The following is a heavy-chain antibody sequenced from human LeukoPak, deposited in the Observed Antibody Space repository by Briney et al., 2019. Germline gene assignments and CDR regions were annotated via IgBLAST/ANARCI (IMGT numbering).Heavy chain of an antibody. CDR2: IIPMFGIA. V-gene: IGHV1-69*04. D-gene: IGHD1-1*01. CDR1: GGTFSSYV. CDR3: ARSRTTGTTSYSYYYGMDV. J-gene: IGHJ6*02. Sequence: SVKVSCKASGGTFSSYVISWVRQAPGQGLEWMGRIIPMFGIANYAQKFQGRVTITADKSTSTAYMGLSSLRSEDTAVYYCARSRTTGTTSYSYYYGMDVWGQGTTVTVSS.